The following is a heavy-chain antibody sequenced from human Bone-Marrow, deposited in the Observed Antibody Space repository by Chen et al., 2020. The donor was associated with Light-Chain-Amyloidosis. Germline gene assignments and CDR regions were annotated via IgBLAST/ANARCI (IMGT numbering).Heavy chain of an antibody. CDR3: AGVTGNPDY. D-gene: IGHD1-20*01. CDR1: GGTFSSYA. J-gene: IGHJ4*02. Sequence: QVQLVQSGAEVKKPGSSVKVSCKASGGTFSSYAISWVRQAPGQGLEWMGRIIPILGIANYAQKFQGRVPVTADKSPSTAYMGLGSLRSEDTAVYYFAGVTGNPDYWGQGTLVTVSS. V-gene: IGHV1-69*04. CDR2: IIPILGIA.